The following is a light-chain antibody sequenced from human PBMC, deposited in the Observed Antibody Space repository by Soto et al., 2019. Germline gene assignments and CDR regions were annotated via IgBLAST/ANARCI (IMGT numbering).Light chain of an antibody. J-gene: IGKJ3*01. Sequence: DIQMTQSPSSLSASVGDRVTIIFGRIQVIGKRLAWFQQKPEKAPKPLIYAASRLQSGVPSRFSASGSGTDFSLTISSLQPEDFATYYCHQYNSYPFTFGPGTKVDIK. CDR2: AAS. CDR1: QVIGKR. V-gene: IGKV1D-16*01. CDR3: HQYNSYPFT.